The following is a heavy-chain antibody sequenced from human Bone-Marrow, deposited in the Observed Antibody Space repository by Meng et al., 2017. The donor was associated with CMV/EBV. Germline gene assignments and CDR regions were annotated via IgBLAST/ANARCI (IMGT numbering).Heavy chain of an antibody. V-gene: IGHV1-8*01. CDR3: AREGHLVVPAAVWFDP. Sequence: ASVKVSCKASGYTFTSYDINWVRQATGQGLEWMGWMNPNSGNTGYAQKFQGRVTMTRNTSISTAYMELSSLRSEDTAVYYCAREGHLVVPAAVWFDPWGQGTLVTVSS. CDR2: MNPNSGNT. J-gene: IGHJ5*02. CDR1: GYTFTSYD. D-gene: IGHD2-2*01.